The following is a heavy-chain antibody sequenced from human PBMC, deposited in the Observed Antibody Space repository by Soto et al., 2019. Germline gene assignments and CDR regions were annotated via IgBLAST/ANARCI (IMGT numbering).Heavy chain of an antibody. J-gene: IGHJ6*02. D-gene: IGHD1-1*01. V-gene: IGHV1-69*14. CDR3: ARDKDRLQLGGNYYYILDV. CDR1: GGTFSTSA. CDR2: IMPVFPTP. Sequence: QVQLVQSGAEVKKPGSSVKVSCKASGGTFSTSAISWVRQAPGQGLEWVGGIMPVFPTPDYAQNFQGRVTITPDXPSXXAXLELTSLRADDTAVYYCARDKDRLQLGGNYYYILDVWGQGTAIAVSS.